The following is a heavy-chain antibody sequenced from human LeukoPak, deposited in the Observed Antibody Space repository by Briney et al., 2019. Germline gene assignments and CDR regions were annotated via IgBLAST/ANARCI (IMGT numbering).Heavy chain of an antibody. CDR2: MNPNSGGT. Sequence: ASVKVSCKASGYTFTSYDINWVRQATGQGLEWMGWMNPNSGGTNYAQKFQGRVTMTRDTSISTAYMELSRLRSDDTAVYYCARDGRYCSIPGGCAFDIWGQGTMVTVSS. CDR1: GYTFTSYD. J-gene: IGHJ3*02. D-gene: IGHD2-2*01. CDR3: ARDGRYCSIPGGCAFDI. V-gene: IGHV1-2*02.